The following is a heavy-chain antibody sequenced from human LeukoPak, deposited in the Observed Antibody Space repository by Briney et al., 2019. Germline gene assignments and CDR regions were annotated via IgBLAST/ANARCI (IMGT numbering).Heavy chain of an antibody. CDR2: ISAYNGNT. J-gene: IGHJ4*02. CDR3: ARVWFGELFPEVDY. V-gene: IGHV1-18*01. Sequence: ASVKVSCKASGYTFTSYGISWVRQAPGQGLEWMGWISAYNGNTNYAQKLQGRVTITADKSTSTAYMELSSLRSEDTAVYYCARVWFGELFPEVDYWGQGTLVTVPS. CDR1: GYTFTSYG. D-gene: IGHD3-10*01.